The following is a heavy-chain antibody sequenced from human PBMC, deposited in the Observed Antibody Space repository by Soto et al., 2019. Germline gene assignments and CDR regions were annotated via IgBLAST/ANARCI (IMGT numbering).Heavy chain of an antibody. J-gene: IGHJ4*02. D-gene: IGHD3-10*01. V-gene: IGHV4-59*01. CDR1: GGSISSYY. Sequence: QVQLQESGPGLVKPSETLSLTCIVSGGSISSYYWNWIRQPPGKGLEWIGHIYYSGNTNYNPSLQSRVTISVDTSKNQFSLKLNSVTAADTAVYYCARLGSAAGAFDYWGQGTLVTVSS. CDR2: IYYSGNT. CDR3: ARLGSAAGAFDY.